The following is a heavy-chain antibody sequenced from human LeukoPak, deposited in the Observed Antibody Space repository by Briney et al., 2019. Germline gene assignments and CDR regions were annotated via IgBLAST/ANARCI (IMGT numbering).Heavy chain of an antibody. Sequence: GGSLRLSCAGSGITFRIYAMTWVRQAPGKGLEWVSAISGSGSTTYYADSVKGRFTISRDKSNNTLYLQMNSLRAEDTALYYCAKTGDYFDSTDYYRPDAFDIWGQGTMVTVSS. J-gene: IGHJ3*02. CDR1: GITFRIYA. D-gene: IGHD3-22*01. CDR3: AKTGDYFDSTDYYRPDAFDI. V-gene: IGHV3-23*01. CDR2: ISGSGSTT.